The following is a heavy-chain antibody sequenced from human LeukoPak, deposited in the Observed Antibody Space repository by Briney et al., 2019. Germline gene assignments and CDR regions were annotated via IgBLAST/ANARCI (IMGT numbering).Heavy chain of an antibody. Sequence: PGRSLRLSCAASGLTFSSYAMHWVRQAPGKGLEWVSVIGGSNGITFYVGSVKGRFTISRDNSKDTLYLQMNSLRAEDTAVYYCARNENSGWGYFDYWGQGTLVTVSS. CDR3: ARNENSGWGYFDY. V-gene: IGHV3-23*01. D-gene: IGHD5-12*01. CDR1: GLTFSSYA. J-gene: IGHJ4*02. CDR2: IGGSNGIT.